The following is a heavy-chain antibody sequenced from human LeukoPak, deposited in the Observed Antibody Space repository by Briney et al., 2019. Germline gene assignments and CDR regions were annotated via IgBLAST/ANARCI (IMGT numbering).Heavy chain of an antibody. Sequence: PSETLSLTCTVSGYSISSGYYWGWIRQPPGKGLEGVGSFDHSGSTYYNPSLKGRVTISVDTSKNQFSLKLRSLTAADTAVYYCARRILLWFGELLYTYFDYWGQGTLVTVSS. J-gene: IGHJ4*02. CDR3: ARRILLWFGELLYTYFDY. V-gene: IGHV4-38-2*02. CDR2: FDHSGST. D-gene: IGHD3-10*01. CDR1: GYSISSGYY.